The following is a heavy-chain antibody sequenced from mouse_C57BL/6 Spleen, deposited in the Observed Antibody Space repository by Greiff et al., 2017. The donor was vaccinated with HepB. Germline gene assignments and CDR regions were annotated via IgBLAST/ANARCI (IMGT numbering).Heavy chain of an antibody. D-gene: IGHD2-4*01. CDR2: IDPDTGGT. CDR3: TRRGLRRGFAY. Sequence: VQLQQSGAELVRPGASVTLSCKASGYTFTDYEMHWVSQTPVHGLEWIGAIDPDTGGTAYNQKFKGKAILTAAKSSSTAYMELRSLTSEDSAVYYCTRRGLRRGFAYWGQGTLVTVSA. V-gene: IGHV1-15*01. CDR1: GYTFTDYE. J-gene: IGHJ3*01.